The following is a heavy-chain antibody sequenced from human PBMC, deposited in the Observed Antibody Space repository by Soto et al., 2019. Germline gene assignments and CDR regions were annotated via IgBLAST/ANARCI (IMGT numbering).Heavy chain of an antibody. Sequence: EVQLVESGGGLVQPGGSLRLSCAASGFTFSSYTMKWVRQAPGKGLEWVSYISSSSSTIYYADSVKGRFTSSRDNAKNSLYLQMNRLRDEDTAVYYCAREGGIAVAGTSGDYWGQGTLVTVSS. CDR2: ISSSSSTI. CDR3: AREGGIAVAGTSGDY. D-gene: IGHD6-19*01. V-gene: IGHV3-48*02. CDR1: GFTFSSYT. J-gene: IGHJ4*02.